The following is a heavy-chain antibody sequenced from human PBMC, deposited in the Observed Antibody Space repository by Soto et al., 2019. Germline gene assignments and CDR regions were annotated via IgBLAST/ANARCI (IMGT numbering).Heavy chain of an antibody. D-gene: IGHD3-10*01. CDR1: GYSFISYW. J-gene: IGHJ4*02. CDR2: IYPGDSDT. Sequence: GESLKISCQGSGYSFISYWIGWVRQMPGKGLEWMGIIYPGDSDTRYSPSFQGQVTISADKSISTAYLQWSSLKASDTAMYYCARCLMVRGVIILDYWGQGTLVTVSS. CDR3: ARCLMVRGVIILDY. V-gene: IGHV5-51*01.